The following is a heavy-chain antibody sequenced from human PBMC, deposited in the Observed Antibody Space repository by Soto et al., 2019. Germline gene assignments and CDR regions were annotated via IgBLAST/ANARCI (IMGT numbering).Heavy chain of an antibody. J-gene: IGHJ4*02. D-gene: IGHD3-22*01. V-gene: IGHV1-69*13. Sequence: EASVKVSCKASGGTFSSYAISWVRQAPGQGLEWMGGIIPIFGTANYAQKFQGRVTITADESTSTAYMELSSLRSEDTAVYYCARVASISSGYPLLDNYFDYWGQGTLVTVSS. CDR3: ARVASISSGYPLLDNYFDY. CDR1: GGTFSSYA. CDR2: IIPIFGTA.